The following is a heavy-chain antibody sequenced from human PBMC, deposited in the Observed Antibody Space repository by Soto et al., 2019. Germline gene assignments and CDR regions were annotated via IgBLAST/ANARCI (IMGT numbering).Heavy chain of an antibody. CDR3: ARINRYSSSFFYYYGMDV. D-gene: IGHD6-13*01. V-gene: IGHV5-51*01. CDR1: GYSFTSYW. J-gene: IGHJ6*02. CDR2: IYPGDSDT. Sequence: GESLKISCKGSGYSFTSYWIGWVRQMPGKGLEWMGIIYPGDSDTRYSPSFQGQVTISADKSISTAYLQWSSLKASDTAMYYCARINRYSSSFFYYYGMDVWGQGTTVTVSS.